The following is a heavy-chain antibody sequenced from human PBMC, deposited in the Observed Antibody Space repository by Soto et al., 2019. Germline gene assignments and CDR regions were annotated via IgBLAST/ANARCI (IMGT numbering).Heavy chain of an antibody. CDR1: GGTFSRHA. CDR2: IIPIFGTA. CDR3: ARGWGSDSSDYYYAY. D-gene: IGHD3-22*01. V-gene: IGHV1-69*01. Sequence: QVQLVQSGAEVRKPGSSVKVSCKASGGTFSRHAISWVRQAPGEGLEWMGGIIPIFGTANHAQKFQGRVTITADESTSTAYMELSSLRSEDTXXXXXARGWGSDSSDYYYAYWGQGT. J-gene: IGHJ4*02.